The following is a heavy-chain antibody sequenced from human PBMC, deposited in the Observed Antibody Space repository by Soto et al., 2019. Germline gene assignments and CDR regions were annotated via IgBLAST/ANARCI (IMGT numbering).Heavy chain of an antibody. CDR2: IWYDGSNK. J-gene: IGHJ6*03. CDR3: ASGGNDFWSGYQPSIYYYYYMDV. V-gene: IGHV3-33*01. D-gene: IGHD3-3*01. Sequence: GGSLRLSCAASGFTFSSYGMHWVRQAPGKGLEWVAVIWYDGSNKYYADSVKGRFTISRDNSKNTLYLQMNSLRAEDTAVYYCASGGNDFWSGYQPSIYYYYYMDVWGKGTTVTVSS. CDR1: GFTFSSYG.